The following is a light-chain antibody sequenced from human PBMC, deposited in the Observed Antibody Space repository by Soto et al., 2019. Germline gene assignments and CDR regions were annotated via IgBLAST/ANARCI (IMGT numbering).Light chain of an antibody. J-gene: IGLJ3*02. CDR3: CSYDVSNVVL. CDR1: RTDVGGWNY. V-gene: IGLV2-8*01. CDR2: EVT. Sequence: QSALTQRPSASGSPGQSVTSSCTGTRTDVGGWNYVSWYQQHPGRVPKLLIFEVTRRPSGVPDRFSGSKSGNTAYLTVSGLRTEDEAHYYCCSYDVSNVVLFGGGTKLTVL.